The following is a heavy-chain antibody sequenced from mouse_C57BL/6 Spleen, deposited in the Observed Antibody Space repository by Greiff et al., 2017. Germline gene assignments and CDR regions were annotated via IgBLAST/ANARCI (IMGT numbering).Heavy chain of an antibody. CDR1: GYTFTSYW. V-gene: IGHV1-59*01. D-gene: IGHD1-1*01. Sequence: QVQLQQPGAELVRPGTSVKLSCKASGYTFTSYWMHWVKQRPGQGLEWIGVIDPSDSYTNYNQKFKGKATLTVDTSSITAYMQLSSLTSEASAVYYCARRVLYYYGSSQAGFAYWGQGTLVTVSA. CDR3: ARRVLYYYGSSQAGFAY. J-gene: IGHJ3*01. CDR2: IDPSDSYT.